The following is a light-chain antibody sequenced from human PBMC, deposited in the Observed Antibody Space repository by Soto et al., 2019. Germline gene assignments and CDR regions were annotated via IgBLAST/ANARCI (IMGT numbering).Light chain of an antibody. CDR3: QQYYSYPIT. CDR2: AAS. CDR1: QSISSY. Sequence: DIQMTQSPSSLSASVGDRVTITCRASQSISSYLNWYQQKPGKAPKLLIYAASTLQSVVPSRFSGSGSGTDFTLTISCLQSEYFATYYCQQYYSYPITFGQGTRLEIK. V-gene: IGKV1-39*01. J-gene: IGKJ5*01.